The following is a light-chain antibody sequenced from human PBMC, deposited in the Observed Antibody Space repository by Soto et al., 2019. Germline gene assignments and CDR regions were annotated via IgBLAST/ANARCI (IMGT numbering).Light chain of an antibody. J-gene: IGLJ1*01. CDR3: SAYSDIDTKV. CDR2: EVN. V-gene: IGLV2-14*03. Sequence: QSALTQPASVSGSPGQSITISCGGTSSDVGAYIYVSWYQQFPGKAPKLILYEVNNRPSGVSNRFSGSKSDTTVSLTISGLQPEDEADYYCSAYSDIDTKVFGTGTKVTVL. CDR1: SSDVGAYIY.